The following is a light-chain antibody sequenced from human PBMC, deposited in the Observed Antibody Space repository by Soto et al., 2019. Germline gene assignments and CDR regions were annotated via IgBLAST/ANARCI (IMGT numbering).Light chain of an antibody. CDR1: QSVTTY. CDR3: QHPINWLT. CDR2: DAS. Sequence: IVLTQSPVTLSLSPGERATLSCRASQSVTTYLAWYQQKPGQAPRLLIYDASNRAIGVPARFSGSGSGTDFTLTISRLEPEDFAVYYCQHPINWLTFGGGTKVDIK. J-gene: IGKJ4*01. V-gene: IGKV3-11*01.